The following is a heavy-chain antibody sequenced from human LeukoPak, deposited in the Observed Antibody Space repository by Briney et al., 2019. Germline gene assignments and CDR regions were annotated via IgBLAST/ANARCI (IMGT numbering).Heavy chain of an antibody. CDR1: GYTFTNYD. CDR3: ARAPSRFYWFDP. J-gene: IGHJ5*02. D-gene: IGHD3-3*01. Sequence: ASVKVSCKASGYTFTNYDITWVRQAPGQGLEWMGWISAYSGNTNYAQKLQGRVTMTTDTSTSTAYMELRSLKSDDTAVYYCARAPSRFYWFDPWGQGTLVTVSS. CDR2: ISAYSGNT. V-gene: IGHV1-18*01.